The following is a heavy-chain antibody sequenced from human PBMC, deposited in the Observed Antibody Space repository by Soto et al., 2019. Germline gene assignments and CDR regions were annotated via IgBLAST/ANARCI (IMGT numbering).Heavy chain of an antibody. V-gene: IGHV3-30-3*01. CDR3: ARGQEYFDY. CDR2: ISYDGSNK. Sequence: GGSLRLSCAASGFTFSSYAMHWVRQAPGKGLEWVAVISYDGSNKYYADSVKGRFTISRDNSKNTLYLQMNSLRAEDTAVYYCARGQEYFDYWGQGTLVTVSS. CDR1: GFTFSSYA. J-gene: IGHJ4*02.